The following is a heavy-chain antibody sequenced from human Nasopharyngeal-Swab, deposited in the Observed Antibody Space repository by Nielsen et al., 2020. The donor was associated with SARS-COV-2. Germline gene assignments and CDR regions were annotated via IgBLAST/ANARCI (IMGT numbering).Heavy chain of an antibody. Sequence: GESLKISCAASGFTFSSYAMHWVRQAPGKGLEWVAVISYDGSNKYYADSVKGRFTISRDNSKNTLYLQMNSLRAEDTAVYYCARDNEDYGGNFFDYWGQGTLVTVSS. D-gene: IGHD4-23*01. CDR1: GFTFSSYA. J-gene: IGHJ4*02. CDR3: ARDNEDYGGNFFDY. V-gene: IGHV3-30-3*01. CDR2: ISYDGSNK.